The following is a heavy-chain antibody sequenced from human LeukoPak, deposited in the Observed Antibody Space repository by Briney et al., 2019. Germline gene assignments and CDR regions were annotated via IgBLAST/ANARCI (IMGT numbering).Heavy chain of an antibody. D-gene: IGHD1-26*01. V-gene: IGHV1-69*06. CDR2: IIPIFGTA. Sequence: ASVKVSCKASGGTFSTYAISWVRQAPGQGLEWMGGIIPIFGTANYAQKFQGRVTITADKSTSTAYMELNSLRSEDTAVYYCASTRSGSRTFDYWGQGTLVTVSS. J-gene: IGHJ4*02. CDR3: ASTRSGSRTFDY. CDR1: GGTFSTYA.